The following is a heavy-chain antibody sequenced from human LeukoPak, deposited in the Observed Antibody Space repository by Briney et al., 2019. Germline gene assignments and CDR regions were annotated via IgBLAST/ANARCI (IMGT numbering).Heavy chain of an antibody. CDR3: ARDKGMAEEDAFDI. Sequence: PSETLSLTCTVSGGSISSYYWSWIRKTPGKGLAWNGYIYYSGSTNYNPSLKSRVTISVDTSKNQFSLKLSSVTAADTAVYYCARDKGMAEEDAFDIWGQGTMVTVSS. V-gene: IGHV4-59*01. CDR1: GGSISSYY. D-gene: IGHD1-14*01. J-gene: IGHJ3*02. CDR2: IYYSGST.